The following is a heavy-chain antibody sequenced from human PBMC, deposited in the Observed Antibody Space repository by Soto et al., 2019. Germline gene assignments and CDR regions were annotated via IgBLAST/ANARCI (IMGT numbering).Heavy chain of an antibody. D-gene: IGHD5-12*01. J-gene: IGHJ4*02. CDR2: ISWEGGSV. Sequence: EVQLVESGGGLVQPGRSLRLSCAASGFNFDDYAMHWVRQAPGKNMEWVSGISWEGGSVGYVDSVKGRFTISRDNAKNSLYLEMNSLRSEDTALYYCARDHDEDFGYDLDYMNYWGQGTLVTVSS. CDR1: GFNFDDYA. V-gene: IGHV3-9*01. CDR3: ARDHDEDFGYDLDYMNY.